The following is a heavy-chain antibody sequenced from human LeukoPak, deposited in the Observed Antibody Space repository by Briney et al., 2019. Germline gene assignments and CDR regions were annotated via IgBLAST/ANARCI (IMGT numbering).Heavy chain of an antibody. Sequence: GGSLRLSCAASGFTVSSNYMSWVRQAPGKGLEWVSVIYSGGSTYYADSVKGRFTISRDNAKNSLYLQMNSLRAEDMALYYCAKDRTVVPTGYFDYWGQGTLVTVSS. D-gene: IGHD4-23*01. CDR1: GFTVSSNY. CDR2: IYSGGST. V-gene: IGHV3-53*05. J-gene: IGHJ4*02. CDR3: AKDRTVVPTGYFDY.